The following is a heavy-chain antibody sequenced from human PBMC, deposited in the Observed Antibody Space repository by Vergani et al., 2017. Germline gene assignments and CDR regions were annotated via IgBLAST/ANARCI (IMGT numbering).Heavy chain of an antibody. CDR2: ISSSSSTI. CDR3: ARNPVVPAAMFAFDI. Sequence: EVQLVESGGGLVQPGGSLRLSCAASGFTFSSYSMNWVRQAPGKGLEWVSYISSSSSTIDYADSVKGRFTISRDNAKNSLYLQMNSLRAEDTAVYYCARNPVVPAAMFAFDIWGQGTMVTVSS. J-gene: IGHJ3*02. V-gene: IGHV3-48*01. CDR1: GFTFSSYS. D-gene: IGHD2-2*01.